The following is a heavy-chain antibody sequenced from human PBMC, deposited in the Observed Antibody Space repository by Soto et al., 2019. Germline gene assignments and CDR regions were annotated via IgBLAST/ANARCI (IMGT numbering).Heavy chain of an antibody. J-gene: IGHJ5*02. V-gene: IGHV4-4*07. Sequence: SETLSLTCTVSGGSISSYYWSWIRQPAGKGLEWIGRIYTSGSTNYNPSLKSRVTMSVDTSKNQFSLKLSSVTAADTAVYYCARDMLAVAGTDRANRFDPWGQGTLVTVGS. CDR1: GGSISSYY. CDR3: ARDMLAVAGTDRANRFDP. D-gene: IGHD6-19*01. CDR2: IYTSGST.